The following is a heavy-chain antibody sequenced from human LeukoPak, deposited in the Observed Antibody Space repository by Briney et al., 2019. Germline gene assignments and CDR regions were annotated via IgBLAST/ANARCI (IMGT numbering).Heavy chain of an antibody. CDR3: ARETGGSGRYQDW. CDR2: ISPLTGDT. V-gene: IGHV1-2*06. D-gene: IGHD3-10*01. J-gene: IGHJ4*02. Sequence: ASVKVSCKASGGTFSSYAISWVRQAPGQGLEWMGRISPLTGDTTYAQKFQGRVTMTRDTSIDTAYMELSGLTSDDTAVYSCARETGGSGRYQDWWGLGTLVTVSS. CDR1: GGTFSSYA.